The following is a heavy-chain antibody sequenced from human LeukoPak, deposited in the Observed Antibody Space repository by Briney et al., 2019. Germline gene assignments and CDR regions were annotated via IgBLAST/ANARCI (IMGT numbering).Heavy chain of an antibody. CDR3: ARQAYCGGDCYPFDY. V-gene: IGHV5-51*01. D-gene: IGHD2-21*02. J-gene: IGHJ4*02. Sequence: RGESLKISCKGSGYSFTSYWIGWVRQVPGKGLEWMAIVYPGDSDTRYSPSFQGQVTISADKSISTAYLQWSSLKASDTAMYYCARQAYCGGDCYPFDYWGQGTLVTVSS. CDR1: GYSFTSYW. CDR2: VYPGDSDT.